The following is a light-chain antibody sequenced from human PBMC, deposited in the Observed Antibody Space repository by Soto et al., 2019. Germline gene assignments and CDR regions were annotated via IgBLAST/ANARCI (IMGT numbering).Light chain of an antibody. V-gene: IGLV2-14*01. CDR1: SSDVGGYNY. Sequence: QSVLTQPASVSGSPGQSITISCTGTSSDVGGYNYVSWYQRHPGKAPKLMIYDVSNRPSGVSNRFSGSKSGNTASLTISGLQAEDEADYYCSSYTSRRTVLFGGGTKVTVL. CDR2: DVS. J-gene: IGLJ2*01. CDR3: SSYTSRRTVL.